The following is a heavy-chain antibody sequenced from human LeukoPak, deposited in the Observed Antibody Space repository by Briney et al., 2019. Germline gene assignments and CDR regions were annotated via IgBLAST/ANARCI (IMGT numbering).Heavy chain of an antibody. CDR1: GFTFTNHI. J-gene: IGHJ3*01. CDR2: IATDGSQT. V-gene: IGHV3-30-3*01. D-gene: IGHD1-14*01. Sequence: GGSPRLSCAASGFTFTNHIMHWVRQAPGKGLEWVASIATDGSQTFYRGSVKGRFTISRDNSENKLYLQMNSLRAEDTAVYFCVGERQDTIVHTGAFDFWGQGTMLSVSS. CDR3: VGERQDTIVHTGAFDF.